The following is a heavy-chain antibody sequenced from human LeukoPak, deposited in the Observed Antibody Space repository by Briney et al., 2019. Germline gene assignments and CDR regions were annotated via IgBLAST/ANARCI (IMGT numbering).Heavy chain of an antibody. Sequence: SETLSLSCDVSGDSMTNHYWHWIRQPPGKGLETIAQIWHSGHSDHNPSLKSRVSISIDTSKTQFSLEVTSVTPADTAVYFCARGFPDWVGSGYPFDLWGQGLLVTVSS. CDR2: IWHSGHS. CDR1: GDSMTNHY. CDR3: ARGFPDWVGSGYPFDL. J-gene: IGHJ4*02. V-gene: IGHV4-59*11. D-gene: IGHD5-12*01.